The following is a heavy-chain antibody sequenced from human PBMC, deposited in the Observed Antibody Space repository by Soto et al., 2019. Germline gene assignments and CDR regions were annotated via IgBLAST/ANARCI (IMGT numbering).Heavy chain of an antibody. Sequence: EVQVVESGGGWVQPGGSLRLSCAASGFTFSSNSMNWVRQAPGKGLEWISYISSSSSTIYADSVKGRFTISRDNAKTSLYLQMNSLRDEDTAVYYCARVIWSGHLTSDLWGQGTLVSVSS. CDR2: ISSSSSTI. J-gene: IGHJ5*02. CDR1: GFTFSSNS. CDR3: ARVIWSGHLTSDL. D-gene: IGHD3-3*01. V-gene: IGHV3-48*02.